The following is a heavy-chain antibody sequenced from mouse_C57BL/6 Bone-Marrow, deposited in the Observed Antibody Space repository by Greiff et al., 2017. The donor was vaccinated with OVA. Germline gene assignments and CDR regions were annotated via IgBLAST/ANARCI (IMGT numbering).Heavy chain of an antibody. J-gene: IGHJ1*03. Sequence: DVMLVESGGGLVKPGGSLKLSCAASGFTFSDYGMHWVRQAPEKGLEWVAYISSGSSTIYYADTVKGRFTISRDNAKNTLFLQMTSLRSEDTAMYYCARGGPYDYDDFDVWGTGTTVTVSS. CDR2: ISSGSSTI. D-gene: IGHD2-4*01. V-gene: IGHV5-17*01. CDR3: ARGGPYDYDDFDV. CDR1: GFTFSDYG.